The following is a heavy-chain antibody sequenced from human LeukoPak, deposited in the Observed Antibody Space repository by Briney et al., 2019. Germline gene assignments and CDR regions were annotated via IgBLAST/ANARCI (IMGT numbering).Heavy chain of an antibody. CDR1: GFTFSSYS. Sequence: GGSLRLSCAASGFTFSSYSMNWVRQAPGKGLEWVSSISSSSYIYYADSVKGRFTISRDNAKNSLYLQMNSLRAEDTAVYYCARGKRWYFDYWAREPWSPSPQ. J-gene: IGHJ4*02. CDR3: ARGKRWYFDY. CDR2: ISSSSYI. V-gene: IGHV3-21*01. D-gene: IGHD2-15*01.